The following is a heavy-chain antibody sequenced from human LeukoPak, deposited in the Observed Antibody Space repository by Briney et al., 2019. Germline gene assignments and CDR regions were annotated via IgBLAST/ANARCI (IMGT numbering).Heavy chain of an antibody. V-gene: IGHV7-4-1*02. CDR2: INTNTGNP. J-gene: IGHJ4*02. D-gene: IGHD2-2*01. CDR1: GYTFTSYG. Sequence: GASVKVSCKASGYTFTSYGISWVRQAPGQGLEWMGWINTNTGNPTYAQGFTGRFVFSLDTSVSTTYLQISSLEAEDTAVYYCARQGPGYCGSTRCYGIGHWGQGTLVTVSS. CDR3: ARQGPGYCGSTRCYGIGH.